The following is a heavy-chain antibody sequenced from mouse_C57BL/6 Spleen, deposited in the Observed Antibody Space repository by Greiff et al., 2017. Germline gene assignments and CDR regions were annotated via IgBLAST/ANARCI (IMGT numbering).Heavy chain of an antibody. CDR1: GYTFTDYE. Sequence: VQLQESGAELVRPGASVTLSCKASGYTFTDYEMHWVKQTPVHGLEWIGAIDPETGGTAYNQKFKGKAILTADKSSSTAYMELRSLTSEDSAVYYCTRSGSNLYYFDYWGQGTTLTVSS. D-gene: IGHD1-1*01. V-gene: IGHV1-15*01. CDR3: TRSGSNLYYFDY. CDR2: IDPETGGT. J-gene: IGHJ2*01.